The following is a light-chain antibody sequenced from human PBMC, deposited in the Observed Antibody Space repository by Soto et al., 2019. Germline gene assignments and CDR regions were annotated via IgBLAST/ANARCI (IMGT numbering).Light chain of an antibody. CDR1: SSDVGNYNY. CDR2: DVS. Sequence: QSALTQPRSVSGSLGQSVTISCTGTSSDVGNYNYVSWYQQHPGKAPKVMIYDVSEGPSGVPDRFSGSKSGNTASRTISGLQAEDEADYYCCSYAGSPRYVLGTGTKLTVL. CDR3: CSYAGSPRYV. J-gene: IGLJ1*01. V-gene: IGLV2-11*01.